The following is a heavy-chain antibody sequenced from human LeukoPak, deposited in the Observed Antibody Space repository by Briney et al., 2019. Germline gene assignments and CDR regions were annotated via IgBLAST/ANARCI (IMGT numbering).Heavy chain of an antibody. CDR3: AKAQLLLWFGESPMDV. CDR1: GFTFSSYG. CDR2: ISYDGSNK. J-gene: IGHJ6*02. V-gene: IGHV3-30*18. Sequence: GRSLRLSCAASGFTFSSYGMHWVRQAPGKGLEWVAVISYDGSNKYYADSVKGRFTISRDNSKNTLYLQMNSLRAEDTAVYYCAKAQLLLWFGESPMDVWGQGTTVTVSS. D-gene: IGHD3-10*01.